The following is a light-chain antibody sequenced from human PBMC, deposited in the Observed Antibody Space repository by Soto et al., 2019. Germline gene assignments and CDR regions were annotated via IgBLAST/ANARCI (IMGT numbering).Light chain of an antibody. V-gene: IGKV1-5*03. CDR2: KAS. CDR1: QSIGSW. Sequence: IQMTQSPSTLSASVGDRVTITCRASQSIGSWLAWYQQKPGKAPKLVIYKASSLESGVPSGFSGSGSGTEFTLTISSLQPDDFATYYCQQYNSYSWTFGQGTK. J-gene: IGKJ1*01. CDR3: QQYNSYSWT.